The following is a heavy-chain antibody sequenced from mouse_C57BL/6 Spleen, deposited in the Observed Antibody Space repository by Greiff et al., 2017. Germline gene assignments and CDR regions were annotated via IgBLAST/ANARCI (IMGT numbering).Heavy chain of an antibody. J-gene: IGHJ2*01. CDR1: GYTFTSYW. V-gene: IGHV1-53*01. CDR3: ARSLLRDYYVDY. CDR2: INPSNGGT. D-gene: IGHD1-2*01. Sequence: VQLQQSGPELVKPGASVKLSCKASGYTFTSYWMHWVKQRPGQGLEWIGNINPSNGGTNYNEKFKSKATMTVDKTSSTAYMLRSSLTSEDSAVYYCARSLLRDYYVDYWGQGTTLTVAS.